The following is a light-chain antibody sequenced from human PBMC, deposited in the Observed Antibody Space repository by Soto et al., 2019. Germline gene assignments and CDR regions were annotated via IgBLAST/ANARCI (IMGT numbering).Light chain of an antibody. J-gene: IGLJ3*02. Sequence: QSALIQPASVSGSPGQSITISCTGTSSDVGGSNYVSWYQHHPHRAPKLLIYEVSYRPSGVSNRFSGSKSGNTASLTISGLQAEDEADYYCSSYTSSSTWVFGGGTKLTVL. V-gene: IGLV2-14*01. CDR2: EVS. CDR1: SSDVGGSNY. CDR3: SSYTSSSTWV.